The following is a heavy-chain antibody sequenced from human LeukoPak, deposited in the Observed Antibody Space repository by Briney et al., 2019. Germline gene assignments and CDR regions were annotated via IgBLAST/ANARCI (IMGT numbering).Heavy chain of an antibody. CDR3: AKDPISSTSSLYYFDY. V-gene: IGHV3-30*02. CDR2: IRYDGSNK. CDR1: GFAFSSYG. J-gene: IGHJ4*02. Sequence: EGSLRLSCAASGFAFSSYGMHWVRQAPGKGLEWVAFIRYDGSNKYYADSVKGRFTISRDNSKNTLYLQMNSLRAEDTAVYYCAKDPISSTSSLYYFDYWGQGTLVTVSS. D-gene: IGHD2-2*01.